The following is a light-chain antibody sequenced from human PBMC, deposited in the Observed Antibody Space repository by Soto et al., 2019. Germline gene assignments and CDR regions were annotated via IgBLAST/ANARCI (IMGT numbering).Light chain of an antibody. Sequence: DIQMTQSPSTLSASVGDRVTITCRASQTISTWLAWYQQKPGKAPKVLIYKASSLETGVPSRFSGSGSGTEFTLTITSLQPDDFATYYCQQYNNYPWTFGQGNKVEIK. CDR3: QQYNNYPWT. J-gene: IGKJ1*01. CDR2: KAS. CDR1: QTISTW. V-gene: IGKV1-5*03.